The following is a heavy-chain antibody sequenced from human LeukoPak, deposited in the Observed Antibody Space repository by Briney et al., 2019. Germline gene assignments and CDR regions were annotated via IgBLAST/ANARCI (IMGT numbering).Heavy chain of an antibody. CDR3: ARGGMTAIQSDPFDT. J-gene: IGHJ3*02. CDR1: GFTFSSYD. Sequence: GGSLGLSCAVSGFTFSSYDMAWVRQAPGKGLEWVSSITDRSSYIYYADSVKGRFTISRDNANNSLYLQMNSLRAEDTAVYYCARGGMTAIQSDPFDTWGQGTMVTVSS. D-gene: IGHD2-21*02. V-gene: IGHV3-21*01. CDR2: ITDRSSYI.